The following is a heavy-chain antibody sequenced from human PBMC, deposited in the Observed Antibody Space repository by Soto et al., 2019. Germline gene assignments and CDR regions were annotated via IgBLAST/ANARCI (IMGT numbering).Heavy chain of an antibody. CDR3: ARENYGDSTDY. Sequence: GASVKVSCKACGYTFTSYGISWVRQAPGQGLEWMGWISAYNGNTNYAQKLQGRVTMTTDTSTSTAYMELRSLRSDDTALYYCARENYGDSTDYWGQGTLVTVSS. CDR2: ISAYNGNT. D-gene: IGHD4-17*01. V-gene: IGHV1-18*01. J-gene: IGHJ4*02. CDR1: GYTFTSYG.